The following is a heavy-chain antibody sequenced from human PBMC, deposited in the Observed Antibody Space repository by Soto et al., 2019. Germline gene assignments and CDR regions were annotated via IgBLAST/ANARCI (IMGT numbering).Heavy chain of an antibody. CDR2: IIPIFGTA. CDR1: GGTFSSYA. CDR3: ARDSELGYCSSTSCYMAKYYFDY. Sequence: SVKVSCKASGGTFSSYAISWVRQAPGQGLEWMGGIIPIFGTANYAQKFQGRVTITADESTSTAYMELSSLRSEDTAVYYCARDSELGYCSSTSCYMAKYYFDYLGQGTLVTVS. J-gene: IGHJ4*02. D-gene: IGHD2-2*02. V-gene: IGHV1-69*13.